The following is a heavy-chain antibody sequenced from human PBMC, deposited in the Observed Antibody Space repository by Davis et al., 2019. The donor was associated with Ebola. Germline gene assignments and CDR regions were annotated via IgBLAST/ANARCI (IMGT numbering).Heavy chain of an antibody. V-gene: IGHV2-70*11. Sequence: SGPTLVKPTQTLTLTCTFSGFSLSTSGMCVSWIRQPPGKALEWLARIDWDDDKYYSTSLKTRLTISKDTSKNQVVLTMTNMDPVDTATYYCARGPYSSGWYQFDYWGQGTLVTVSS. CDR2: IDWDDDK. J-gene: IGHJ4*02. D-gene: IGHD6-19*01. CDR1: GFSLSTSGMC. CDR3: ARGPYSSGWYQFDY.